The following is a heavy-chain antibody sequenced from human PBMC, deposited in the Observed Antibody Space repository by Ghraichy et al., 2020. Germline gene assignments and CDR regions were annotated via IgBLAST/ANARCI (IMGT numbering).Heavy chain of an antibody. CDR1: GFTFSSYW. J-gene: IGHJ5*02. Sequence: GGSLRLSCVVSGFTFSSYWMKWVRQAPGKGLESVANIKNDGGEEYYVDSVKGRFTISRDNAKNSLYLQMNSLRAEDTAVYYCATAVRGISIVAWGQGTLVTVSS. CDR3: ATAVRGISIVA. V-gene: IGHV3-7*01. D-gene: IGHD6-13*01. CDR2: IKNDGGEE.